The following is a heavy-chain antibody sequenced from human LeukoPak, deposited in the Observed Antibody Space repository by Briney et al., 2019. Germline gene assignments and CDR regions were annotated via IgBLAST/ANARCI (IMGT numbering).Heavy chain of an antibody. D-gene: IGHD3-3*01. J-gene: IGHJ4*02. CDR2: INPNSGGT. V-gene: IGHV1-2*02. Sequence: ASVKVSCRASGYTFTGHFMHWVRQAPGQGLEWTGWINPNSGGTNYAQKFQGRVTLTRDTSIMTAYMELSRLTSDDTAVYYCAFWNDFSAFWSGPGDYWGQGALVTVSS. CDR3: AFWNDFSAFWSGPGDY. CDR1: GYTFTGHF.